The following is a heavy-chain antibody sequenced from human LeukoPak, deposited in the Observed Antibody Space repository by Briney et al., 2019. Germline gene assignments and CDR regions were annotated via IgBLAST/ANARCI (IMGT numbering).Heavy chain of an antibody. Sequence: SLRLSCEASGFTFDDYAMHWVRQAPGKGLEWDSGISWNSGIIGSADSVKGRFTISRDNAKNSLYLQMNSLRTEDTAFYYCARPYDNVTGYLDYWGQGTLVTVSS. CDR1: GFTFDDYA. V-gene: IGHV3-9*01. J-gene: IGHJ4*02. CDR2: ISWNSGII. D-gene: IGHD3-9*01. CDR3: ARPYDNVTGYLDY.